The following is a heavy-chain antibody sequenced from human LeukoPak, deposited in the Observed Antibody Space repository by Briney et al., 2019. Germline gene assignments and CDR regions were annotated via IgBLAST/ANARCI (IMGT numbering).Heavy chain of an antibody. CDR1: GFTFSTYS. J-gene: IGHJ5*02. V-gene: IGHV3-21*01. Sequence: GGSLRLSCAASGFTFSTYSMNWVRQAPGKGVEWVSSISSSSSYIYYADSVKGRFTISRDNAKNSLYLQMNSLRAEDTAVYYCARDELKVKSFDPWGQGTLVTVAS. D-gene: IGHD3-22*01. CDR3: ARDELKVKSFDP. CDR2: ISSSSSYI.